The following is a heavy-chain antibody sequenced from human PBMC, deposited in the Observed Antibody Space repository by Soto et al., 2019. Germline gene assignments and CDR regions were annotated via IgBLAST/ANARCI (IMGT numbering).Heavy chain of an antibody. Sequence: GGSLRLSCAASGFTFSSCAMGWVRQAPGKGLEWVSGISGNGGSTYYADSVKGRFTISRDTSKNTLYLQMDSLGAEDTAIYYCAREVIAAAGMNWFDPWGQGTLVTVSS. J-gene: IGHJ5*02. CDR1: GFTFSSCA. CDR2: ISGNGGST. CDR3: AREVIAAAGMNWFDP. V-gene: IGHV3-23*01. D-gene: IGHD6-13*01.